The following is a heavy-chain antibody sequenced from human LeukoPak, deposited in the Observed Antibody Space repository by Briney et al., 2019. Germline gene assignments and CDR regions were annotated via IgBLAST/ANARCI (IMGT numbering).Heavy chain of an antibody. V-gene: IGHV1-2*02. CDR1: GYTFTRYY. Sequence: ASVKVSCKASGYTFTRYYMHWVRQAPGQGLEWMGWINPNSGGTNYAQKFQGRVTNTADESTSTVYLELSSFRPEDTAVYYCARVFAYYDSSGYRQNFDYWGQGTLVTVSS. J-gene: IGHJ4*02. CDR2: INPNSGGT. CDR3: ARVFAYYDSSGYRQNFDY. D-gene: IGHD3-22*01.